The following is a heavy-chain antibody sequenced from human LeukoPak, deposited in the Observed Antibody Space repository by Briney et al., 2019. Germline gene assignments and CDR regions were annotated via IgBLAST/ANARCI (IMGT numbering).Heavy chain of an antibody. Sequence: SETLSLTCAVYGGSFSGYYWSWIRQPPGKGLEWIGEINHSGSTNYNPSLKSRVTISVDTSKNQFSLKLSSVTAADTAVYYCAPRWVNSSGPAGDYWGQGTLVTVSS. J-gene: IGHJ4*02. CDR2: INHSGST. V-gene: IGHV4-34*01. CDR1: GGSFSGYY. D-gene: IGHD6-19*01. CDR3: APRWVNSSGPAGDY.